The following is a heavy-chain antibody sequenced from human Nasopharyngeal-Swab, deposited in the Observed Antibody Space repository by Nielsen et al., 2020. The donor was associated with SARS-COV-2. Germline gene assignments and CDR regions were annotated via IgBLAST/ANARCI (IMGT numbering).Heavy chain of an antibody. CDR3: ARDLNSRKIDD. CDR1: GYTFSSYY. Sequence: ASVKVSCKASGYTFSSYYIHWVRQAPGQGLEWMGRINPSDGNTMSAQKYQGRLTMTRDTSTSTVYMELSSLRTEDMAVYYCARDLNSRKIDDWGQGTLVTVSS. J-gene: IGHJ4*02. D-gene: IGHD6-13*01. V-gene: IGHV1-46*01. CDR2: INPSDGNT.